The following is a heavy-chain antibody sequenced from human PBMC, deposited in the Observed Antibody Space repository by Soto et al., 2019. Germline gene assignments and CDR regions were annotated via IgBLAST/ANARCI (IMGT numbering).Heavy chain of an antibody. CDR2: IWYDGSNK. D-gene: IGHD3-3*01. CDR3: ARRYDFWSGYYPGNYYYYGMDV. CDR1: GFTFSSYG. V-gene: IGHV3-33*01. Sequence: GESLKISCAASGFTFSSYGMHWVRQAPGKGLEWVAVIWYDGSNKYYADSVKGRFTISRDNSKNTLYLQMNSLRAEDTAVYYCARRYDFWSGYYPGNYYYYGMDVWGQGTTVTVSS. J-gene: IGHJ6*02.